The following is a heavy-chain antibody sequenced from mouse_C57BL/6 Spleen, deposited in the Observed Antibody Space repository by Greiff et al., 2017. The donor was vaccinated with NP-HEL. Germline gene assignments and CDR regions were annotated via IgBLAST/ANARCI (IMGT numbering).Heavy chain of an antibody. V-gene: IGHV1-9*01. CDR2: ILPGTGTT. Sequence: QVQLQQSGTELMKPGASVKLSCKATGYTFTDSWIEWVNQRHGHGLEWIGEILPGTGTTNYNEKFKGKATFTVDTSTNTAYMQLSSLTTEDSAIYYCARGVLYDGYHDFWGQGTTLTVSS. CDR1: GYTFTDSW. D-gene: IGHD2-3*01. CDR3: ARGVLYDGYHDF. J-gene: IGHJ2*01.